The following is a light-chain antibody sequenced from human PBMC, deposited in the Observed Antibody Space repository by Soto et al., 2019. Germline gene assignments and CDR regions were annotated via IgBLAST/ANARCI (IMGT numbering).Light chain of an antibody. J-gene: IGKJ3*01. CDR3: QQYGNSPFT. CDR1: QSISSNY. V-gene: IGKV3-20*01. Sequence: EIVLTQSPGTLSLSPGERASLSGRASQSISSNYLTWYQQKPGQAPRLLIYGASSRATGIPDRFSGSGSGTDFTLTISRLEPEDFAVYYCQQYGNSPFTFGPGTKVDIK. CDR2: GAS.